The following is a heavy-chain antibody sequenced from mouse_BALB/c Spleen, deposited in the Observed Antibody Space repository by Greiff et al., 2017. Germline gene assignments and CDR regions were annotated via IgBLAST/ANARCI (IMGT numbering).Heavy chain of an antibody. CDR3: ASPSTVVGPFAY. J-gene: IGHJ3*01. Sequence: VQLQQSGAELVRPGTSLKVSCKASGYAFTNYLIEWVKQRPGQGLEWIGVINPGSGGTNYNEKFKGKATLTADKSSSTAYMQLSSLTSEDTAVYYCASPSTVVGPFAYWGQGTLVTVSA. CDR1: GYAFTNYL. CDR2: INPGSGGT. V-gene: IGHV1-54*01. D-gene: IGHD1-1*01.